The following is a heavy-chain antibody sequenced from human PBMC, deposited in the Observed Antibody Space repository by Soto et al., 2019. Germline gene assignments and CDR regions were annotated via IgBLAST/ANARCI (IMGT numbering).Heavy chain of an antibody. J-gene: IGHJ4*02. V-gene: IGHV2-5*02. D-gene: IGHD2-15*01. Sequence: QITLKESGPTLVKPTQPLTLTCTFSGFSLSTSGVGVGWIRQPPGKALEWLALIYVDDDKPYSPSLKSRLTITKDTSKSQVVLTMTNMDPVDTATYYCAHSQTTGGYCSGGSCHFDYWGQGTLVTVSS. CDR3: AHSQTTGGYCSGGSCHFDY. CDR1: GFSLSTSGVG. CDR2: IYVDDDK.